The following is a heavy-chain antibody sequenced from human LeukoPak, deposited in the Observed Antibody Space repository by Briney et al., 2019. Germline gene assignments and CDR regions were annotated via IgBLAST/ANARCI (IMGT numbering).Heavy chain of an antibody. Sequence: ASVKVSCKASGYTFTSYDINWVRQATGQGLEWMGWMNPNSGNTGYAQKFQGRVTITRNTSISTAYMELSSLRSDDTAVYYCARDFGYGDYVPDFWGQGTLVTVSS. CDR2: MNPNSGNT. J-gene: IGHJ4*02. V-gene: IGHV1-8*03. CDR3: ARDFGYGDYVPDF. D-gene: IGHD4-17*01. CDR1: GYTFTSYD.